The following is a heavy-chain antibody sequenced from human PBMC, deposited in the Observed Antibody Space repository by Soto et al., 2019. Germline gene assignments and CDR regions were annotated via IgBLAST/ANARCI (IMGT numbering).Heavy chain of an antibody. CDR2: ISSGRGYI. CDR3: ARSPIAAAGSPWFDP. CDR1: GFSFSSYS. J-gene: IGHJ5*02. Sequence: EVQLVESGGGLVKPGGSLRLSCAASGFSFSSYSMNWVRQAPGKGLEWVSSISSGRGYIYYADSAKGRFTISRDNAKNSLYLQMNSLRAEVTALYYCARSPIAAAGSPWFDPWGQGTLVIVSS. D-gene: IGHD6-13*01. V-gene: IGHV3-21*01.